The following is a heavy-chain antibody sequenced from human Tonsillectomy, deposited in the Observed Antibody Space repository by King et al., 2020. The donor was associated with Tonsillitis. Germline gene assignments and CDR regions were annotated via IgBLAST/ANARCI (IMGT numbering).Heavy chain of an antibody. Sequence: QLQESGPGLVTPSETLSLTCTVSGGCISRSSYYWGWIRQPPGKGLEWIGSIYYSGRTYYNPSLKSRVTISVDTSKNQFSVKLSSVTAAATAVYYCASLYYYDSSAYRYYFDYWGQGTLVTVSS. CDR1: GGCISRSSYY. CDR2: IYYSGRT. D-gene: IGHD3-22*01. J-gene: IGHJ4*02. V-gene: IGHV4-39*01. CDR3: ASLYYYDSSAYRYYFDY.